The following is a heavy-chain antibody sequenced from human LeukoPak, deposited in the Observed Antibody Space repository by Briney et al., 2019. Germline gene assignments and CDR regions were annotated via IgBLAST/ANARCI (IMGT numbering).Heavy chain of an antibody. Sequence: SGGSLRLSCAASGFTFSSYWMHWVRQATGKGLVGVSRINTDGSSTSYADSVKGRFTISRDNAKNTLYLQMNSLRAEDTAVYYCAREYYYDSSGYFIWGQGTLVTVSP. CDR2: INTDGSST. J-gene: IGHJ4*02. V-gene: IGHV3-74*01. CDR3: AREYYYDSSGYFI. CDR1: GFTFSSYW. D-gene: IGHD3-22*01.